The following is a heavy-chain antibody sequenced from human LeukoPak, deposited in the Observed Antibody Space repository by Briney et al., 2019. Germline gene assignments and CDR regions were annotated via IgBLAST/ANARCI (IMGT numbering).Heavy chain of an antibody. V-gene: IGHV4-59*01. D-gene: IGHD2-15*01. CDR1: GGSISSYY. Sequence: SETLSLTCTVSGGSISSYYWSWIRQPPGKGLEWIGYIYYSGSTNYNPSLKSRVTISVDTSKNQFSLKLSSVTVADTAVYYCARDKRGEYCSGGSCYKDYYYYYMDVWGKGTTVTVSS. CDR2: IYYSGST. CDR3: ARDKRGEYCSGGSCYKDYYYYYMDV. J-gene: IGHJ6*03.